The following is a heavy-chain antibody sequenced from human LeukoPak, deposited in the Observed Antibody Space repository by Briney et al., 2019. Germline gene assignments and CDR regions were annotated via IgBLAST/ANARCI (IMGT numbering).Heavy chain of an antibody. CDR3: ATAGYCSSTSCPYYYYYGMNV. CDR1: GYTLTELS. J-gene: IGHJ6*04. V-gene: IGHV1-24*01. D-gene: IGHD2-2*01. CDR2: FDPEDGET. Sequence: ASVTVSCKVSGYTLTELSMHWVRQAPGKGLEWMGGFDPEDGETIYAQKFQGRVTMTEDTSTDTAYMELSSLRSEDTAVYYCATAGYCSSTSCPYYYYYGMNVWGKGTTVTVSS.